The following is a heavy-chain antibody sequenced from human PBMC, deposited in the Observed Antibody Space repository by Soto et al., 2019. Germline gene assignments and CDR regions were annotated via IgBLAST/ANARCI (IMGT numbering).Heavy chain of an antibody. CDR3: ARLGGGSGSYIGQRVNDFDY. CDR1: GDSISGFY. J-gene: IGHJ4*02. CDR2: IYYSGST. Sequence: SETLSLTCTVSGDSISGFYWSWIRQPPGKGLEWIGYIYYSGSTNHNPSLKSRVTIFIDTSKNQFSLKLSSVTAADTAVYYCARLGGGSGSYIGQRVNDFDYWGQGILVTVSS. D-gene: IGHD3-10*01. V-gene: IGHV4-59*01.